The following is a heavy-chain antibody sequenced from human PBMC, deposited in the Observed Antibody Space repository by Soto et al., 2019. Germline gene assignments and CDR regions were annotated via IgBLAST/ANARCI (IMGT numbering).Heavy chain of an antibody. V-gene: IGHV3-49*04. Sequence: GGSLRLSCTTSGFSFGDYAMTWVRQAPGKGLEWVGFIRNPGYGGTTEYATPVKGRFIISRDDSMSSAYLQLNSLKVDDSAVYYCVRGSFGYYGPWGQGTLVTVSS. CDR3: VRGSFGYYGP. J-gene: IGHJ5*02. CDR1: GFSFGDYA. CDR2: IRNPGYGGTT. D-gene: IGHD3-3*01.